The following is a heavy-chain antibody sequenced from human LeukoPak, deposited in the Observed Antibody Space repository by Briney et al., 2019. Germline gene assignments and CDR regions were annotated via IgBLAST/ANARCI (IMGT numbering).Heavy chain of an antibody. CDR3: ARAIGGAAAGLAFDY. D-gene: IGHD6-13*01. CDR2: ISAYNGNT. J-gene: IGHJ4*02. V-gene: IGHV1-18*01. Sequence: ASVNVSCKASGYTFTSYGISWVRQAPGQGLEWMGWISAYNGNTNYAQELQGRVTMTTDTPTSTAYMELRSLRSDDTAVYYCARAIGGAAAGLAFDYWGQGTLVTVSS. CDR1: GYTFTSYG.